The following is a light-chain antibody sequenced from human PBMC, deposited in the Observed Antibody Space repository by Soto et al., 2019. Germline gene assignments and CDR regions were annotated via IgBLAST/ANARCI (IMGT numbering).Light chain of an antibody. CDR2: DAS. Sequence: EIVMTQSPGTLSLSPGERAALSCRASQSVSSYLALYQQKPGQAPRLLIYDASNRATGIPARFSGSGSGTDFTLTISSLEPEDFAVYYCQQRSNWHSITFGQGTRLEIK. CDR3: QQRSNWHSIT. V-gene: IGKV3-11*01. J-gene: IGKJ5*01. CDR1: QSVSSY.